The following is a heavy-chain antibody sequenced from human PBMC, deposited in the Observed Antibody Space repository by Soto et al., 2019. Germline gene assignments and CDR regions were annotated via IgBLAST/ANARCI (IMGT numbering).Heavy chain of an antibody. CDR3: VSVIVLMVYAIPPRVWIDL. J-gene: IGHJ5*02. Sequence: SQTLSLTCAISGDSVSSNSAAWNWIRQSPSKELEWLGRTYYRSKWYNDYAVSVKSRITINPDTTKNQFSLQLNSVTPEDTAVFYFVSVIVLMVYAIPPRVWIDLSGQGTLVTVST. D-gene: IGHD2-8*01. V-gene: IGHV6-1*01. CDR1: GDSVSSNSAA. CDR2: TYYRSKWYN.